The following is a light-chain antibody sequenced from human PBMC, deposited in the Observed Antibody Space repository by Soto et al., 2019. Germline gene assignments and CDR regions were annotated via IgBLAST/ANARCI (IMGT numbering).Light chain of an antibody. J-gene: IGKJ1*01. V-gene: IGKV3-15*01. CDR2: RAS. CDR3: QQYHNLWT. Sequence: EIVMTQSPATLSVSPGERATLSCTASHYIYSNVAWFQQRPGQAPRLLIYRASTRATGTPARFSGSGSGTEFTLTITSLRSEDFALYDCQQYHNLWTFGQGTEVEIK. CDR1: HYIYSN.